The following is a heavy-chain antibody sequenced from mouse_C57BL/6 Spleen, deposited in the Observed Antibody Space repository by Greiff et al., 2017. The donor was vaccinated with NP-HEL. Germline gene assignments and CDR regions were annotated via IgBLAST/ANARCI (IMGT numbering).Heavy chain of an antibody. CDR2: INPSSGYT. V-gene: IGHV1-4*01. J-gene: IGHJ3*01. CDR1: GYTFTSYT. Sequence: QVQLKQSGAELARPGASVKMSCKASGYTFTSYTMHWVKQRPGQGLEWIGYINPSSGYTKYNQKFKDKATLTADKSSSTAYMQLSSLTSEDSAVYYCARSEDSSGYEAYWGQGTLVTVSA. CDR3: ARSEDSSGYEAY. D-gene: IGHD3-2*02.